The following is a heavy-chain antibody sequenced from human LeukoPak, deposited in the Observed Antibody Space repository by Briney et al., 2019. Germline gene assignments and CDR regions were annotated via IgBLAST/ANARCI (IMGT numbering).Heavy chain of an antibody. CDR1: GFTFSSYG. J-gene: IGHJ5*02. CDR3: AKRRYDTSSLDWFDP. V-gene: IGHV3-23*01. D-gene: IGHD6-13*01. CDR2: ISGTGANT. Sequence: GGSLRLSCAASGFTFSSYGMSWVRQAPGKGLEWVSTISGTGANTYYADSVKGRFTISRDNPKRTLYLQMNSLRVKDAAVYYCAKRRYDTSSLDWFDPWGQGTLVTVSS.